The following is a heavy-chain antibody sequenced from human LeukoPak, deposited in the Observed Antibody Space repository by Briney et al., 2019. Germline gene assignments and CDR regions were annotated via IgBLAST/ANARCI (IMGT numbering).Heavy chain of an antibody. Sequence: SVKVSCKASGGTFSSYAISWVRQAPGQGLEWVGGIIPIFGTANYAQKFQGRVTITGDESTSTAYMELSSLRSEDTAVYYCARGVDDYVWGSYRAPHFDYWGQGTLVTVSS. D-gene: IGHD3-16*02. CDR3: ARGVDDYVWGSYRAPHFDY. J-gene: IGHJ4*02. CDR1: GGTFSSYA. V-gene: IGHV1-69*13. CDR2: IIPIFGTA.